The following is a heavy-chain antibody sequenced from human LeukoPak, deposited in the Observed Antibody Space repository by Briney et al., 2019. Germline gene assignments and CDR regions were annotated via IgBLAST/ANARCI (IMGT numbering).Heavy chain of an antibody. J-gene: IGHJ4*02. CDR3: VRDPILGFPDYFDS. CDR1: GFTFSSYG. CDR2: IWYDGSNK. D-gene: IGHD3-3*01. Sequence: GGSLRLSCAASGFTFSSYGMHWVRQAPAKGREWVAVIWYDGSNKYYADSVKGRFTISRDNYKNKVYLQMDSLRVEDTAVYYCVRDPILGFPDYFDSWGQGTMVTVSS. V-gene: IGHV3-33*01.